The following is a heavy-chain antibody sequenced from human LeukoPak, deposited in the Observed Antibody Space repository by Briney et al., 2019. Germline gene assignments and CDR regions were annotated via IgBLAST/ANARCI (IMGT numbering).Heavy chain of an antibody. D-gene: IGHD6-19*01. CDR1: GFTFTSSA. CDR2: IVVGSGNT. V-gene: IGHV1-58*01. Sequence: SVKVSCKASGFTFTSSAVQWVRQARGQRLEWIGWIVVGSGNTNYAQKFQERVTITRDMSTSTAYMELSSLRSEDTAVYYCAADRHSSGWLGYSDLWGRGTLVTVSS. CDR3: AADRHSSGWLGYSDL. J-gene: IGHJ2*01.